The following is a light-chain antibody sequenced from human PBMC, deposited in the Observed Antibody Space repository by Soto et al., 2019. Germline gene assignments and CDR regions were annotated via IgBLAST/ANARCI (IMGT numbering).Light chain of an antibody. CDR3: GSNTSASTRV. V-gene: IGLV2-14*01. Sequence: QSVLTQPASVSGSPGQSITISCAGTSSDVGAYNYVSWYQQHPGKAPKLMIYEVINRPSGVSNRFSGSKSGNTASLTISGLQAEDEADYYCGSNTSASTRVFGTGRKVTVL. CDR2: EVI. CDR1: SSDVGAYNY. J-gene: IGLJ1*01.